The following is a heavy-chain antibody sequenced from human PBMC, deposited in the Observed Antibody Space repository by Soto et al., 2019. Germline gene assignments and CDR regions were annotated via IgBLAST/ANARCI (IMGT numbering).Heavy chain of an antibody. CDR3: AKDLPLGGYYYAPDGFDI. V-gene: IGHV3-23*01. Sequence: LRLSCAASGFTFSSYAMSWVRQAPGKGLEWVSTISNNGGITYYADSVKGRFTISRDNSKNTLCLQMNSLRAEDTAVHYCAKDLPLGGYYYAPDGFDIWGQGTMVTVSS. CDR1: GFTFSSYA. J-gene: IGHJ3*02. CDR2: ISNNGGIT. D-gene: IGHD3-22*01.